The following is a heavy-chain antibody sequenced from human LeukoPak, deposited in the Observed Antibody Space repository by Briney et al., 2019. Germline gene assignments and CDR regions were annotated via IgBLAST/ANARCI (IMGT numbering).Heavy chain of an antibody. V-gene: IGHV3-30-3*01. J-gene: IGHJ3*02. CDR3: ARVGYYYDSSGTPLDAFGI. CDR2: ISYDGSNK. CDR1: GFTFSSYA. D-gene: IGHD3-22*01. Sequence: GGSLRLSCAASGFTFSSYAMHWVRQAPGKGLEWVAVISYDGSNKYYADSVKGRFTISRDNSKNTLYLQMNSLRAEDTAVYYCARVGYYYDSSGTPLDAFGIWGQGTMVTVSS.